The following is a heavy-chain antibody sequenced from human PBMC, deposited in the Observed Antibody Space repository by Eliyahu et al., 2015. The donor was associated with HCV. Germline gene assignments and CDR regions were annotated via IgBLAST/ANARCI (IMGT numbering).Heavy chain of an antibody. D-gene: IGHD3-10*01. CDR1: GFSVXXXGVX. V-gene: IGHV2-5*02. Sequence: QITLKESGPTLVKPTQTLTLTCSFSGFSVXXXGVXXGWIRQAPGKALEWLTVIYXDDDKRFNSSXDNRLTITKDTSKNQVVLTMTNMDPVDTGTYYCAHSYCITDKCFSFDVWGQGILVSVSS. CDR3: AHSYCITDKCFSFDV. J-gene: IGHJ4*02. CDR2: IYXDDDK.